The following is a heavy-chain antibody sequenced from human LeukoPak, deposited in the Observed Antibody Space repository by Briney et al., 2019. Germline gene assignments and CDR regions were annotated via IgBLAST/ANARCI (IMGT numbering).Heavy chain of an antibody. Sequence: GGSLRLSCAASGFTFSSYAMSWVRQAPGKGLEWVSAISGSGGSTYYVDSVKGRFTISRDNSKNTLYLQMNSLRAEDTAVYYCAREGRWLHLDGDAFDIWGQGTMVTVSS. V-gene: IGHV3-23*01. J-gene: IGHJ3*02. CDR2: ISGSGGST. CDR3: AREGRWLHLDGDAFDI. CDR1: GFTFSSYA. D-gene: IGHD5-24*01.